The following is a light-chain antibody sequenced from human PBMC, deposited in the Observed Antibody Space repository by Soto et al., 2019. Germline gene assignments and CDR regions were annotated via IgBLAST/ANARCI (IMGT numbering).Light chain of an antibody. CDR2: GAS. V-gene: IGKV3-15*01. CDR3: QQYRNWPRT. J-gene: IGKJ1*01. Sequence: EIVLTPSPDTMYMSPGCRVTLSCMASQSVDINLAWYQQRPGQAPRLLVYGASTKATDMPGRFSGRGSGTEFTLTINILQSEDFAVYYCQQYRNWPRTFGQVTKLDI. CDR1: QSVDIN.